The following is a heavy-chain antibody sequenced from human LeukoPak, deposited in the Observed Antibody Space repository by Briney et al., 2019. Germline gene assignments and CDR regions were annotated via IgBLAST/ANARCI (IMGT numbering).Heavy chain of an antibody. CDR3: ARRDGCSSTSCSYYYYMDV. J-gene: IGHJ6*03. CDR1: GFTFDDYA. CDR2: ISWNSGSI. V-gene: IGHV3-9*01. D-gene: IGHD2-2*01. Sequence: PGGSLRLSCAASGFTFDDYAMHWVRQAPGKGLEWVSGISWNSGSIGYADSVKGRFTISRDNAKNSLYLQMKSLRAEDTAVYYCARRDGCSSTSCSYYYYMDVWGKGTTVTVSS.